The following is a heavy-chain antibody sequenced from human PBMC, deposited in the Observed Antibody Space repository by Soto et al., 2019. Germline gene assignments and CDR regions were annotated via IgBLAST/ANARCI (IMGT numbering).Heavy chain of an antibody. CDR1: GYTFGKYG. V-gene: IGHV1-18*01. D-gene: IGHD2-2*01. Sequence: QVQLVQSGTELKKPGASVKVSCKASGYTFGKYGITWVRQAPGQGLEWVGWISVYHGNTVYAQKFRGRVNMTTDTSTSTAYMELGRLKSDDTAIYYCAKDCSRASGGLDIWGQGNLVTVSS. CDR2: ISVYHGNT. CDR3: AKDCSRASGGLDI. J-gene: IGHJ4*02.